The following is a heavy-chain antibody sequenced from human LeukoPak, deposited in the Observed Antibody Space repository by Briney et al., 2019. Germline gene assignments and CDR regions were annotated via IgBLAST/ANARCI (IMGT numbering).Heavy chain of an antibody. Sequence: SETLSLTCTVSGGSISSYNWSWIRQPAGKGLEWIGRIYTSGSTNYNPSLKSRVTMSVDTSKNQFSLKLSSVTAADTAAYYCARDTEYSSSSYYYYYYMDVWGKGTTVTVSS. V-gene: IGHV4-4*07. CDR1: GGSISSYN. D-gene: IGHD6-6*01. CDR3: ARDTEYSSSSYYYYYYMDV. CDR2: IYTSGST. J-gene: IGHJ6*03.